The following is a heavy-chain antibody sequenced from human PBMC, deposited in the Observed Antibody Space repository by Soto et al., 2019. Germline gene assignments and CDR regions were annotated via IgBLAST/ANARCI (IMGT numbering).Heavy chain of an antibody. J-gene: IGHJ2*01. Sequence: EVQLVESGGGLVQPGGSLRLSCAASGFTFSRYDMHWVRQATGKGLEWVSAIGTAGDTFYPGSVKGRFTISRENAKNSLYLQMNSLRAGDTPLSYCARGVGARPSRYFDLWGRGTLVPVSS. CDR2: IGTAGDT. CDR1: GFTFSRYD. D-gene: IGHD1-26*01. V-gene: IGHV3-13*01. CDR3: ARGVGARPSRYFDL.